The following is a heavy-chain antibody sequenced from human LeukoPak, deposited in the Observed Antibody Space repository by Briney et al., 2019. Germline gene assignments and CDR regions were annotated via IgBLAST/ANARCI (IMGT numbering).Heavy chain of an antibody. V-gene: IGHV4-34*01. Sequence: PSETLSLTCAVYGGSFSGYYWSWIRQPPGKGLEWIGEINHSGSTNYNPSLKSRVTISVDTSKNQFSLKLSSVTAADTAVYYCARGRGPRRFDYWGQGTLVTVSS. D-gene: IGHD3/OR15-3a*01. CDR1: GGSFSGYY. CDR3: ARGRGPRRFDY. J-gene: IGHJ4*02. CDR2: INHSGST.